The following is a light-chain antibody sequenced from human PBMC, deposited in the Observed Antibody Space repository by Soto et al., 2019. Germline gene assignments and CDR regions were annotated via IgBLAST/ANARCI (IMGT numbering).Light chain of an antibody. CDR1: QSVSSN. CDR2: GAS. V-gene: IGKV3-20*01. J-gene: IGKJ5*01. Sequence: EIVMTQSPSTLSVSPGERATLSCRASQSVSSNLAWYQQKPGQAPRLLIYGASTRATGIPDRFSGSGSGTDFTLTISRLEPEDFAVYDCQQYGDSPITFGQGTRLEI. CDR3: QQYGDSPIT.